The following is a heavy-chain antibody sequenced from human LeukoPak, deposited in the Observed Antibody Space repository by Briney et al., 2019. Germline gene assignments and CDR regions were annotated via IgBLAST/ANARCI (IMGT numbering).Heavy chain of an antibody. V-gene: IGHV1-69*13. J-gene: IGHJ5*02. CDR2: IIPIFGTA. CDR3: ASSPQSRYSGSQDWFDP. D-gene: IGHD1-26*01. Sequence: ASVKVSCKASGYTFTGYYMHWVRQAPGQGLEWMGGIIPIFGTANYAQKFQGRVTITADESTSTAYMELSSLRSEDTAVYYCASSPQSRYSGSQDWFDPWGQGTLVTVSS. CDR1: GYTFTGYY.